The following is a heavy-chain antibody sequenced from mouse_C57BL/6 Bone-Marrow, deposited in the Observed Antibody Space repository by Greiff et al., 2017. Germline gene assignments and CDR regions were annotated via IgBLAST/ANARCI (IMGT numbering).Heavy chain of an antibody. V-gene: IGHV1-82*01. J-gene: IGHJ2*01. D-gene: IGHD1-1*01. Sequence: QVQLKESGPELVKPGASVKISCKASGYAFSSSWMNWVKQRPGKGLEWIGRIYPGDGDTNYNGKFKGKATLTADKASSTAYMQLSSLTSEDSAVYFGARSGAVVVDYWGQGTTLTVSS. CDR1: GYAFSSSW. CDR3: ARSGAVVVDY. CDR2: IYPGDGDT.